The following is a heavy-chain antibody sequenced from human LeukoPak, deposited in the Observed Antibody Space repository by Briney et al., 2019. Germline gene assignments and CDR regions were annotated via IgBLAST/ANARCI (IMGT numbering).Heavy chain of an antibody. D-gene: IGHD3-22*01. CDR1: GYSISSGYY. V-gene: IGHV4-38-2*01. CDR2: IYHSGST. J-gene: IGHJ5*02. Sequence: PSETLSLTCAVSGYSISSGYYWGWVRQPPGKGLEWIGSIYHSGSTYYNPSLKSRVTISVDTSKNQFSLKLSSVTAADTAVYYCARHALTTINWFDPWGQGTLVTVSS. CDR3: ARHALTTINWFDP.